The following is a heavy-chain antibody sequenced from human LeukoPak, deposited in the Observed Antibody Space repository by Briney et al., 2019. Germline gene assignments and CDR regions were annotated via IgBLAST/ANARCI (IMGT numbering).Heavy chain of an antibody. V-gene: IGHV1-18*01. Sequence: GASVKVSCKASGYTFTSYGISWVRQAPGQGLEWMGWISAYTGNTNYAQKLQGRVTMTTDTSTSTAYMELRSLRSDDTAVYYCARGSGYSGYEDYYYYGMDVWGQGTTVTVSS. CDR1: GYTFTSYG. CDR2: ISAYTGNT. J-gene: IGHJ6*02. CDR3: ARGSGYSGYEDYYYYGMDV. D-gene: IGHD5-12*01.